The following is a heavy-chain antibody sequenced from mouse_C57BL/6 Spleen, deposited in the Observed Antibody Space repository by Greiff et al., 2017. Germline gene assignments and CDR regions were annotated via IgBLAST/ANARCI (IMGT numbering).Heavy chain of an antibody. CDR2: INPNNGGT. V-gene: IGHV1-18*01. J-gene: IGHJ4*01. D-gene: IGHD1-1*01. CDR3: ARSTTVVAYYYAMDY. CDR1: GYTFTDYN. Sequence: VQLQQSGPELVKPGASVKIPCKASGYTFTDYNMDWVKQSHGKSLEWIGDINPNNGGTIYNQKFKGKATLTVDKSSSTAYMELRSLTSEDTTVYYCARSTTVVAYYYAMDYWGQGTSGTVSS.